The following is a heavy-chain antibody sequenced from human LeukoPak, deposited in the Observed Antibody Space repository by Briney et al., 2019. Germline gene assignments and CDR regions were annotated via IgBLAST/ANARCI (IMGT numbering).Heavy chain of an antibody. CDR1: GFTFSS. Sequence: GGSLRLSCAASGFTFSSINWVRQAPRKGLEWVSSISSSSSYIYYADLVKGRFTISRDNAKNSLYLQMISLRAEDTAVYYCARPRVGATNFFDYWGQGTLVTVSS. CDR3: ARPRVGATNFFDY. CDR2: ISSSSSYI. D-gene: IGHD1-26*01. V-gene: IGHV3-21*01. J-gene: IGHJ4*02.